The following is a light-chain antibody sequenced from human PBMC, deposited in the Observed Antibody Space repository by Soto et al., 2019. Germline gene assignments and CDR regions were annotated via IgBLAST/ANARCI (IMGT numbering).Light chain of an antibody. V-gene: IGLV2-8*01. J-gene: IGLJ2*01. CDR1: SSDVGGYNY. CDR3: SSYSGINLVV. Sequence: QSVLTQPPSASGSPGQSVTISCTGTSSDVGGYNYVSWYQQHPGKAPKLMIYEVSKRPSGVPDRFSGSKSGNTASLTVSGLQAEDEADYYCSSYSGINLVVFGGG. CDR2: EVS.